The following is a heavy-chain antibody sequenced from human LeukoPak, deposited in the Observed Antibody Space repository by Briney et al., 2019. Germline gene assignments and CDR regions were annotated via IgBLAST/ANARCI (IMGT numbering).Heavy chain of an antibody. CDR1: GYTFSSYA. J-gene: IGHJ3*02. Sequence: ASVKVSCKASGYTFSSYAISWVRQAPGQGLEWMGWISVYNGDTLYAPKLQGRVTMTTDSSTSTAYVELRSLGSDDTAVYYCAREHSSSWSHDAFEIWGQGTMVTVSS. V-gene: IGHV1-18*01. CDR3: AREHSSSWSHDAFEI. CDR2: ISVYNGDT. D-gene: IGHD6-13*01.